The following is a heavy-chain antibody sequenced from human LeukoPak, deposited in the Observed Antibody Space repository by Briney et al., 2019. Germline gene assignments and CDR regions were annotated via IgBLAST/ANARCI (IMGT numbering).Heavy chain of an antibody. Sequence: ASVKVSCKASGYTFTSYDINWVRQATGQGLEWMGWMNPNSGNTGYAQKFQGGVTMTRNTSISTAYMELSSLRSEDTAVYYCATTRGEWLVPGLFDYWGQGTLVTVSS. CDR3: ATTRGEWLVPGLFDY. J-gene: IGHJ4*02. D-gene: IGHD6-19*01. CDR2: MNPNSGNT. V-gene: IGHV1-8*01. CDR1: GYTFTSYD.